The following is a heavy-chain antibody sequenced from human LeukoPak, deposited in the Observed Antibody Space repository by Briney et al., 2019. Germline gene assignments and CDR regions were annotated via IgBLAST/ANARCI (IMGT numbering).Heavy chain of an antibody. J-gene: IGHJ6*02. CDR2: ISYDGSNK. Sequence: GGSLRLSCAASGFTFSSYGMHWVRQAPGKGLEWVAVISYDGSNKYYADSVKGRFTISRDNSKNTLYLQMNSLRAEDTAVYYCARNNYYDRSGYSLYYYYGMDVWGXGTTVTVSS. V-gene: IGHV3-30*03. CDR3: ARNNYYDRSGYSLYYYYGMDV. CDR1: GFTFSSYG. D-gene: IGHD3-22*01.